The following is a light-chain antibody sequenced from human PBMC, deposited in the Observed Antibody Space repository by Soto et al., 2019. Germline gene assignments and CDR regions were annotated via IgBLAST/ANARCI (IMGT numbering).Light chain of an antibody. Sequence: DIQITQSPCALSASVGDRVTITFLANQDISYYLAWYQQKQGKVPKLLIYAASTLQSGVPSRFSGSGSGTDFTLTISSLQPEDIATYYCQKYHSAPRKFGQGTKVDIK. V-gene: IGKV1-27*01. CDR2: AAS. J-gene: IGKJ1*01. CDR1: QDISYY. CDR3: QKYHSAPRK.